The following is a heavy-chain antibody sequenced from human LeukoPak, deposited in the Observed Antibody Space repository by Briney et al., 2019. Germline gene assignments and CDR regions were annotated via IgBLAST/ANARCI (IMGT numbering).Heavy chain of an antibody. CDR2: INPNSGGT. CDR1: GYTFTGYY. V-gene: IGHV1-2*02. Sequence: ASVKVSCKASGYTFTGYYMHWVRQAPGQGLEWMGWINPNSGGTNYAQKFQGRVTMTRDTSISTAYMELSRLRSDDTAVYYCARGDRGYDFWSGYYSWAFDIWGQGTMVTVSS. J-gene: IGHJ3*02. CDR3: ARGDRGYDFWSGYYSWAFDI. D-gene: IGHD3-3*01.